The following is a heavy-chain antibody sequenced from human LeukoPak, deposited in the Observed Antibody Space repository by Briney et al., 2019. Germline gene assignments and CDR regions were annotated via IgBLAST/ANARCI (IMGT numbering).Heavy chain of an antibody. J-gene: IGHJ6*02. V-gene: IGHV3-7*01. D-gene: IGHD6-19*01. CDR3: AKELSSGYGMEV. Sequence: PGGSLRLSCAASGFTFSNAWMSWVRQAPGKGLEWVANIKQDGSEKYYVDSVKGRFTISRDNAKNSLYLQMNSLRADDTAVYYCAKELSSGYGMEVWGQGTTVTVSS. CDR1: GFTFSNAW. CDR2: IKQDGSEK.